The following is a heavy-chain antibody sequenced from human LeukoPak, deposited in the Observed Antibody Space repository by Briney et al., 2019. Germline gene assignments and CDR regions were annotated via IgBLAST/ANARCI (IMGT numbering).Heavy chain of an antibody. Sequence: GGSLRLSCAASGFTFSSSAMHWVRQAPGKGLEWVSFISRSSDLIYYADSVKGRFTISRDNAENSLYLQMNSLRAEDTAVYYCARGSGGYQYLMDVWGQGATVTVSS. CDR2: ISRSSDLI. CDR1: GFTFSSSA. V-gene: IGHV3-48*01. D-gene: IGHD2-15*01. CDR3: ARGSGGYQYLMDV. J-gene: IGHJ6*02.